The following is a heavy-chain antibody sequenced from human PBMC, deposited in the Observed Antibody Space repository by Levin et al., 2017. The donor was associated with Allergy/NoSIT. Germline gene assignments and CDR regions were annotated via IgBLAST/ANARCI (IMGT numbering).Heavy chain of an antibody. CDR3: TRDTFGVDDY. CDR1: GFSVSRYW. Sequence: GESLKISCAASGFSVSRYWMHWVRQAPGKGLAWVSRINEDGSTINYADSVEGRFTISRDTAKNTLYLQMNSLRVEDTAVYYCTRDTFGVDDYWGQGTMVTVS. D-gene: IGHD3-3*01. V-gene: IGHV3-74*01. J-gene: IGHJ4*02. CDR2: INEDGSTI.